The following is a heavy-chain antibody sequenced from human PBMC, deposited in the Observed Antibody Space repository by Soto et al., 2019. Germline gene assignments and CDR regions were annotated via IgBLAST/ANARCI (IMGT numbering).Heavy chain of an antibody. CDR3: AKDRWTTVTQIDY. CDR2: ISWNSGNI. J-gene: IGHJ4*02. CDR1: GFSFEDYA. V-gene: IGHV3-9*01. D-gene: IGHD4-4*01. Sequence: ESGGGLVQPGRSLRLSCAASGFSFEDYAMHWVRQAPGKGLEWVTGISWNSGNIGYADSVKGRFTVSRDNANNSLYLQMNSLRVEDTALYYCAKDRWTTVTQIDYWGQGTLVTVSS.